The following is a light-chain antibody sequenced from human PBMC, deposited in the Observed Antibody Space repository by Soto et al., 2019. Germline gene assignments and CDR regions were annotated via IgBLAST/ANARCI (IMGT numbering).Light chain of an antibody. Sequence: QSALTQPASVSGSPGQSITISCTGTSSDVGAYNYVSWYQQHLGKAPKLMIYDVSNRPSGVSTRFSGSKSGDTASLTISGLQAEDEDDYYCASYTGSSTVIFGGGTKLTVL. CDR3: ASYTGSSTVI. V-gene: IGLV2-14*01. J-gene: IGLJ2*01. CDR2: DVS. CDR1: SSDVGAYNY.